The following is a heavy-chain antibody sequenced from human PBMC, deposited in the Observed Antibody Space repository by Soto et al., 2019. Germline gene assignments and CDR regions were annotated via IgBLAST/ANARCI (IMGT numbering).Heavy chain of an antibody. V-gene: IGHV1-2*02. J-gene: IGHJ3*02. CDR3: ARGFIVPAAIAGAFDI. Sequence: ASVKVSCKASGYTFTGYYMHWVRQAPGQGLEWMGWINPNSGGTNYAQKFQGRGTMTRDTSISTAYMELSRLRSDDTAVYYCARGFIVPAAIAGAFDIWGQGTMVTVS. CDR1: GYTFTGYY. CDR2: INPNSGGT. D-gene: IGHD2-2*02.